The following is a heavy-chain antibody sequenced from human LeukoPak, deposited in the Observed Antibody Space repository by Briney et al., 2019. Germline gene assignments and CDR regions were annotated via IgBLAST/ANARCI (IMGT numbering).Heavy chain of an antibody. V-gene: IGHV3-33*01. J-gene: IGHJ4*02. CDR1: GFIFSNYG. CDR3: ARDMGRAWYGPPDY. D-gene: IGHD6-13*01. Sequence: GRSLRLSCAASGFIFSNYGMHWVRQAPGKRLEWVAVIWNDGSETFHADSVKGRFRIARDNSKNTLHLQMNSLRAEDTAVYFCARDMGRAWYGPPDYWGQGTLVTVSS. CDR2: IWNDGSET.